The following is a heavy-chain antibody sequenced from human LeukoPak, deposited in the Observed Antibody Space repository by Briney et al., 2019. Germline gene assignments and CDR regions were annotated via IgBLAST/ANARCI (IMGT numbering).Heavy chain of an antibody. D-gene: IGHD3-10*01. Sequence: GGSLRLSCAASGFTFSSYAMSWVRQAPGKGLEWVSAISGSGGSTCYADSVKGRFTISRDNSKNTLYLQMNSLRAEDTAVYYCAGPYGSGSRRYYYYMDVWGKGTTVTVSS. V-gene: IGHV3-23*01. J-gene: IGHJ6*03. CDR2: ISGSGGST. CDR3: AGPYGSGSRRYYYYMDV. CDR1: GFTFSSYA.